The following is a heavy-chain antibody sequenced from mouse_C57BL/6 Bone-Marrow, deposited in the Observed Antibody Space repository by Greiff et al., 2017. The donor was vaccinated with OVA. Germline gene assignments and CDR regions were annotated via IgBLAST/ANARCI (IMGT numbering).Heavy chain of an antibody. V-gene: IGHV3-1*01. J-gene: IGHJ1*03. CDR2: ISYSGST. D-gene: IGHD1-1*01. Sequence: VQLKESGPGMVKPSQSLSLTCTVTGYSITSGYDWHWIRHFPGNKLEWMGYISYSGSTNYNPSLKSRISITHDTSKNHFFLKLNSVTTEDTATYYCARDYGSSGWYFDVWGTGTTVTVSS. CDR3: ARDYGSSGWYFDV. CDR1: GYSITSGYD.